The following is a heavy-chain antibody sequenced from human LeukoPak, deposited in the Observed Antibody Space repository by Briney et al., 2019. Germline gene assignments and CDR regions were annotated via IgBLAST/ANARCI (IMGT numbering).Heavy chain of an antibody. CDR1: GGSFSGYY. J-gene: IGHJ3*02. CDR2: INHSGST. Sequence: SETLSPTCAVYGGSFSGYYWSWIRQPPGKGLEWIGEINHSGSTNYNPSLKSRVTISVDTSKNQFSLKLSSVTAADTAVYYCARGKSTRYFDWLLPNAFDIWGQGTMVTVSS. D-gene: IGHD3-9*01. CDR3: ARGKSTRYFDWLLPNAFDI. V-gene: IGHV4-34*01.